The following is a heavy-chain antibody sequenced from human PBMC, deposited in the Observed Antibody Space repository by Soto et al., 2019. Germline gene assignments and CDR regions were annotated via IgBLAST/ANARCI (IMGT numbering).Heavy chain of an antibody. V-gene: IGHV3-23*01. CDR3: AKSTRMGYGSGSYYNVEVDY. J-gene: IGHJ4*02. CDR2: ISGSGGST. Sequence: GGSLRVSCAASGFTFSSYAMSWVRQAPWKGLEWVSAISGSGGSTYYADSVKGRFTISRDNSKNTLYLQMNSLRAEDTAVYYCAKSTRMGYGSGSYYNVEVDYWGQGTLVTVST. CDR1: GFTFSSYA. D-gene: IGHD3-10*01.